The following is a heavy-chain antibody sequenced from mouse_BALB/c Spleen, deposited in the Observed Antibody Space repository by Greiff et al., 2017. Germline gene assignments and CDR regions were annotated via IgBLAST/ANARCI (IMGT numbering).Heavy chain of an antibody. CDR1: GFAFSSYD. CDR3: TSQTYYFDY. CDR2: ISSGGGST. J-gene: IGHJ2*01. V-gene: IGHV5-12-1*01. Sequence: EVMLVESGGGLVKPGGSLKLSCAASGFAFSSYDMSWVRQTPEKRLEWVAYISSGGGSTYYPDTVKGRFTISRDNAKNTLYLQMSSLKSEDTAMYYCTSQTYYFDYWGQGTTLTVSS.